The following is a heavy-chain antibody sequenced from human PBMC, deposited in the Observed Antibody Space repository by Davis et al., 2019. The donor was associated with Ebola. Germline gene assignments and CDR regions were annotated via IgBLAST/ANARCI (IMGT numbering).Heavy chain of an antibody. CDR2: VSHSERER. CDR3: ARAGFDEVLDY. V-gene: IGHV3-30*03. CDR1: GFTVTDNY. Sequence: PGGSLRLSCVVSGFTVTDNYITWVRPAPGKGLEWVAVVSHSERERFYADSVKGRFTISRDNSENTLYLQMNSLTADDTSVYYCARAGFDEVLDYWGQGTPVTVSS. J-gene: IGHJ4*02. D-gene: IGHD3-3*01.